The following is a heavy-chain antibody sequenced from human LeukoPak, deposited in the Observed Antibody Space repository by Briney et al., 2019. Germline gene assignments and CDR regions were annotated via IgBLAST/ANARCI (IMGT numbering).Heavy chain of an antibody. CDR1: VYTFTFYY. Sequence: ASVTVSFTSSVYTFTFYYMHWVRHAPGQGNEWMGWINPNSGGTNYAQKFQGRVTMTRDSSISTAYMDPRRLRADDSAVYYCAISAVPELFDYWGQGTLVTVSS. CDR3: AISAVPELFDY. J-gene: IGHJ4*02. V-gene: IGHV1-2*02. CDR2: INPNSGGT. D-gene: IGHD1-14*01.